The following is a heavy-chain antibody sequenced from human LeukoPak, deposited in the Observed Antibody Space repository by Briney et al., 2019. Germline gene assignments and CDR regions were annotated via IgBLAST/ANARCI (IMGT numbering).Heavy chain of an antibody. J-gene: IGHJ4*02. Sequence: PSETLSLTCTVSGGSISSYYWSWIRQPPGKGLEWIGYIYYSESTNYNPSLKSRVTISVDTSKNQFSLKLSSVTAADTAVYYCARGGESMPTVTDFDYWGQGTLVTVSS. V-gene: IGHV4-59*01. CDR3: ARGGESMPTVTDFDY. D-gene: IGHD4-17*01. CDR2: IYYSEST. CDR1: GGSISSYY.